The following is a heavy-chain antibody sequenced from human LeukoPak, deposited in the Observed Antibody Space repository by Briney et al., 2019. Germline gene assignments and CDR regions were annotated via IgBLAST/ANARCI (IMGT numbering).Heavy chain of an antibody. Sequence: ASVKVSCKASGGTFSSYAISWVRQAPGQGLEWMGGIIPIFGTANYAQKLQGRVTMTTDTSTSTAYMELRSLRSDDTAAYYCARGIVVVPAAIYHFDYWGQGTLVTVSS. D-gene: IGHD2-2*01. V-gene: IGHV1-69*05. CDR2: IIPIFGTA. J-gene: IGHJ4*02. CDR1: GGTFSSYA. CDR3: ARGIVVVPAAIYHFDY.